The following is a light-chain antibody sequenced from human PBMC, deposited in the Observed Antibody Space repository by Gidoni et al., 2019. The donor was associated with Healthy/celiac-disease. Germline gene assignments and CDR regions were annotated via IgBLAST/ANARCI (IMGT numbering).Light chain of an antibody. CDR2: GAS. V-gene: IGKV3-20*01. CDR3: QQYGSTPVT. J-gene: IGKJ4*02. Sequence: VLTQSPATLSVSPGVRATLPCSASLRVSSSYLAWYQQKPGQAPRLLIYGASSRATGIPERFSGSGSGTDFTLTISRLEPEDFAMYYCQQYGSTPVTFGGGTKVEIK. CDR1: LRVSSSY.